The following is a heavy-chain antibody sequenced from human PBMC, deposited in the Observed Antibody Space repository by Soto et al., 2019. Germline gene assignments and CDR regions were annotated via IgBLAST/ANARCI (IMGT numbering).Heavy chain of an antibody. Sequence: SETLSLTCTVSGGSISSGGYYWSWIRQHPGKGLEWIGYIYYSGSTYYNPSLKSRVTISVDTSKNQFSLKLSSVTAADTAVYYCARGTMVRGVISGWFDPWGQGTLVTVSS. V-gene: IGHV4-31*03. CDR2: IYYSGST. J-gene: IGHJ5*02. D-gene: IGHD3-10*01. CDR1: GGSISSGGYY. CDR3: ARGTMVRGVISGWFDP.